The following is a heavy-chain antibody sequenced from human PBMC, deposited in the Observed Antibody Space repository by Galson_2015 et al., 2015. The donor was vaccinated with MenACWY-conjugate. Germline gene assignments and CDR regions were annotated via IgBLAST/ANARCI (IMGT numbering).Heavy chain of an antibody. CDR2: IKQDGNDK. J-gene: IGHJ4*02. CDR3: ARGHRGQLPGVDFDY. V-gene: IGHV3-7*03. CDR1: GFRFSSQW. D-gene: IGHD1-26*01. Sequence: SLRLSCAASGFRFSSQWLSWVRQAPGKGLEWVASIKQDGNDKEYLDSVKGRFTISRDNARNSLYLQMNSLRAEDTAIYYCARGHRGQLPGVDFDYWGQGTLVTVSS.